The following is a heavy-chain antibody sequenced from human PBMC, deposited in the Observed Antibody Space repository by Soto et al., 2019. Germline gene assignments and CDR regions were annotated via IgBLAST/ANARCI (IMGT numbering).Heavy chain of an antibody. Sequence: EVHLLESGGGLVQPGGSLRLSCAASGFAFSDYAMTWVRQAPGKGLELVSDISDGDGATHYADSVKGRFTISRDDSKNTLYLQMDSLRAEDAAVYYCAKGRTFCDFWGQGTLVTVSS. CDR3: AKGRTFCDF. V-gene: IGHV3-23*01. CDR2: ISDGDGAT. J-gene: IGHJ4*02. D-gene: IGHD3-16*01. CDR1: GFAFSDYA.